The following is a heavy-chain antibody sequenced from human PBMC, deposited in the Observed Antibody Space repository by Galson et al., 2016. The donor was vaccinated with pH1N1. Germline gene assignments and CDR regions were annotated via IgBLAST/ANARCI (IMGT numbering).Heavy chain of an antibody. D-gene: IGHD2-15*01. CDR3: AVCSSGNCYYFDY. J-gene: IGHJ4*02. CDR1: GGLFTDYA. Sequence: SVKVSCKASGGLFTDYALSWVRQAPGEGLEWMGGIFPRFDITDYEQKFQDRVTITADEPTTTAFLELSSLRSEDTAVYYCAVCSSGNCYYFDYWGQGTLVTVSS. CDR2: IFPRFDIT. V-gene: IGHV1-69*13.